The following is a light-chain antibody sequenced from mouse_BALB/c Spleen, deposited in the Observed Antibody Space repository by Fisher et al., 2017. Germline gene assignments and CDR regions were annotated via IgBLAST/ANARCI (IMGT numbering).Light chain of an antibody. J-gene: IGKJ4*01. CDR1: SSVSY. CDR2: STS. CDR3: QQWSSNPFT. Sequence: IVMTQSPAIMSASPGEKVTMTCRASSSVSYMHWYQQKSGASPKLWIYSTSNLASGVPARFSGSGSGTSYSLTISSMEAEDAATYYCQQWSSNPFTFGSGTKLEIK. V-gene: IGKV4-72*01.